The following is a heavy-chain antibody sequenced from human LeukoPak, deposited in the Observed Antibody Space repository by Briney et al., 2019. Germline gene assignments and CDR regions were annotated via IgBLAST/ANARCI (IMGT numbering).Heavy chain of an antibody. J-gene: IGHJ4*02. CDR3: ARDLGWIQLWPLDY. D-gene: IGHD5-18*01. CDR2: ISSSSSYI. V-gene: IGHV3-21*01. CDR1: GFTFSSYS. Sequence: GGSLRLSCAASGFTFSSYSMNWVRQAPGKGLEWVSSISSSSSYIYYADSVKGRFTISRDNAKNSLYLQMNSLRAEDTAVYYCARDLGWIQLWPLDYWGQGTLVTVSS.